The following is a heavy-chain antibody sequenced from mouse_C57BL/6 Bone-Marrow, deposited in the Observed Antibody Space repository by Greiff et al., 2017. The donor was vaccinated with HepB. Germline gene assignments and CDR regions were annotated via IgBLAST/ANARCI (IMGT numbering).Heavy chain of an antibody. CDR2: ISDGGSYT. V-gene: IGHV5-4*01. Sequence: DVQLVESGGGLVKPGGSLKLSCAASGFTFSSYAMSWVRQTPEKRLEWVATISDGGSYTYYPDNVKGRFTISRDNAKNNLYLQMSHLKSEDTAMYYCASGRLGRAYWGRGTLVTVSA. CDR3: ASGRLGRAY. CDR1: GFTFSSYA. J-gene: IGHJ3*01.